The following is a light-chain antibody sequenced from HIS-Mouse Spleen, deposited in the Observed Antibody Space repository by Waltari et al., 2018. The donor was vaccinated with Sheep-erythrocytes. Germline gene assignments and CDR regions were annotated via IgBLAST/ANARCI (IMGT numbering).Light chain of an antibody. CDR3: CSYAGSYTFVV. Sequence: QSALTRPRSVSGSPGQSVTIPCTGPSRDVGGYNYVPGYQQHPGKAPKLMIYDVSKRPSGVPDRFSGSKSGNTASLTISGLQAEDEADYYCCSYAGSYTFVVFGGGTKLTVL. CDR1: SRDVGGYNY. J-gene: IGLJ2*01. CDR2: DVS. V-gene: IGLV2-11*01.